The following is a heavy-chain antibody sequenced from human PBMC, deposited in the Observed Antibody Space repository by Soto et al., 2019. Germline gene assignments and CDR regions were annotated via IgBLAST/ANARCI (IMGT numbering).Heavy chain of an antibody. J-gene: IGHJ3*02. V-gene: IGHV3-33*01. CDR1: GFSFSTSG. Sequence: QVQLVESGGGVVQLGRSLRLSCAASGFSFSTSGMHWVRQAPGKRLDWVAVLWYDGTGEDYADSVKGRFTISRDNSRNTLYLQMNSLRVDDTAVYYCARGLTKRAGGAFDIWGQGTVVTVSS. D-gene: IGHD3-9*01. CDR3: ARGLTKRAGGAFDI. CDR2: LWYDGTGE.